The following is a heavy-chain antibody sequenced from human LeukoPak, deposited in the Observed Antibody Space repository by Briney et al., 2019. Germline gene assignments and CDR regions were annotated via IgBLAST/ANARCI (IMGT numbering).Heavy chain of an antibody. CDR3: AGRPDASGSYSLDY. D-gene: IGHD3-10*01. CDR2: IYHSGST. V-gene: IGHV4-30-4*01. Sequence: SQTLSLTCTVSGGSISSGDYYWSWIRQPPGKGLEWIGSIYHSGSTYYNPSLKGRVTISVDTSKNQFSLKLSSVTAADTAVYYCAGRPDASGSYSLDYWGQGTLVTVSS. J-gene: IGHJ4*02. CDR1: GGSISSGDYY.